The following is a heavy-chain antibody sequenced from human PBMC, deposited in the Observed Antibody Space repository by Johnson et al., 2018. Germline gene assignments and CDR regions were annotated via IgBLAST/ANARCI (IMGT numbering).Heavy chain of an antibody. V-gene: IGHV3-23*04. CDR1: GFMFSRYA. CDR2: ISVSGANT. D-gene: IGHD6-6*01. CDR3: SSSSSSDWYNWFDP. J-gene: IGHJ5*02. Sequence: VQLVESGGGLVQPGGSLRLSCAASGFMFSRYAMSWVRQAPGKGLEWVSTISVSGANTNYADSVKGRLTISRDNSKNTLYLQMKSLRAEDTAIYYWSSSSSSDWYNWFDPWGQGTLVTVSS.